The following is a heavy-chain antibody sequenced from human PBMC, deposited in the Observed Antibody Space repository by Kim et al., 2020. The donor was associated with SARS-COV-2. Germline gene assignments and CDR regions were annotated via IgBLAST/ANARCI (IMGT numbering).Heavy chain of an antibody. Sequence: GGSLRLSCAASGFTFSDYYMSWIRQAPGKGLEWVSYISSSSSYTNYADSVKGRFTISRDNAKNSLYLQMNSLRAEDTAVYYCARDLIGLAELDYWGQGTLVTVSS. CDR2: ISSSSSYT. J-gene: IGHJ4*02. D-gene: IGHD1-1*01. V-gene: IGHV3-11*05. CDR1: GFTFSDYY. CDR3: ARDLIGLAELDY.